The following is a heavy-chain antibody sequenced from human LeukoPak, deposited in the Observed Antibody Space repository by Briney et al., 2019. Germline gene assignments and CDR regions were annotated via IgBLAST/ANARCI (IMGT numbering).Heavy chain of an antibody. CDR2: IIPIFATA. Sequence: SVKVSCKASGGTFSSYAISWVRQAPGQGLEWMGGIIPIFATANYAQKFQGRVTITADESTSTAYMELSSLRSEDTAVYYCARASLSSSWYSPSEPYYYYYYGMDVWGKGTTVTVSS. CDR3: ARASLSSSWYSPSEPYYYYYYGMDV. J-gene: IGHJ6*04. CDR1: GGTFSSYA. V-gene: IGHV1-69*13. D-gene: IGHD6-13*01.